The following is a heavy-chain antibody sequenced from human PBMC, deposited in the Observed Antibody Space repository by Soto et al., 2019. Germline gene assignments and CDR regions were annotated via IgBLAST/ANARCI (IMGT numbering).Heavy chain of an antibody. Sequence: SETLSLTCAVYGGSFSGYYWSWIRQPPGKGLEWIGEINHSGSTNYNPSLKSRVTISVDTSKNQFSLKLSSVTAADTAVYYCARDDYYDSSGYYSDLFDYWGQGTLVTVSS. CDR1: GGSFSGYY. V-gene: IGHV4-34*01. CDR2: INHSGST. CDR3: ARDDYYDSSGYYSDLFDY. D-gene: IGHD3-22*01. J-gene: IGHJ4*02.